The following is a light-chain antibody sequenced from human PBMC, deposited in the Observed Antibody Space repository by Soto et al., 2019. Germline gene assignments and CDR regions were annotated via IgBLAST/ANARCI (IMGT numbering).Light chain of an antibody. Sequence: DIQMTQSPSSLSASVGDRVTITCRASQSISSYLNWYQQKPGKAPKLLIYAASSLQSGVPSRFSGNGSGTNFTLTISSLQPEDFATYYCQQSYSTPVTIGGGTKVEIK. CDR3: QQSYSTPVT. V-gene: IGKV1-39*01. CDR1: QSISSY. J-gene: IGKJ4*01. CDR2: AAS.